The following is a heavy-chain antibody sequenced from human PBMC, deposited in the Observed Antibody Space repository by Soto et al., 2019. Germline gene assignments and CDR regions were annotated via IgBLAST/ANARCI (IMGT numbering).Heavy chain of an antibody. CDR1: GGSFSGYY. V-gene: IGHV4-34*01. Sequence: QVQLQQWGAGLLKPSETLSLTCAVYGGSFSGYYWTWIRQPPGTGLEWIGEINHSGSTNYNPSLKNRVTISVDTSKNQFSLKLTSVTAADTAVYYCARDKITGLFDYWSQGTLVTVSS. CDR3: ARDKITGLFDY. J-gene: IGHJ4*02. CDR2: INHSGST. D-gene: IGHD2-8*02.